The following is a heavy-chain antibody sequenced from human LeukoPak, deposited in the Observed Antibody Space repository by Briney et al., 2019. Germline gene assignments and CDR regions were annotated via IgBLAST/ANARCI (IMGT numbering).Heavy chain of an antibody. V-gene: IGHV1-69*04. D-gene: IGHD1-26*01. CDR3: ARISGTNHAFDI. CDR2: IIPILGIA. CDR1: GGTFSSYA. Sequence: SVKVSCKASGGTFSSYAISWVRQAPGQGLEWMGRIIPILGIANYAQKFQGRVTITADKSTSTAYMELSSLGSEDTAVYYCARISGTNHAFDIWGQGTMVTVSS. J-gene: IGHJ3*02.